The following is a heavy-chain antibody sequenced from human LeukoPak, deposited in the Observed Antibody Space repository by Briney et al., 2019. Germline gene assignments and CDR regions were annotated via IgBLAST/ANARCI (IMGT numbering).Heavy chain of an antibody. Sequence: SETLSLTCTVSGGSINSFYWSWIRKPPGKGLEWIGEISYSGTTNSNPSLKSRVTISIDTSKNQLSLRLSSVTAADTAVYFCASTYYDSSGFSPFDYWGQGTLVT. J-gene: IGHJ4*02. CDR1: GGSINSFY. CDR2: ISYSGTT. V-gene: IGHV4-59*12. D-gene: IGHD3-22*01. CDR3: ASTYYDSSGFSPFDY.